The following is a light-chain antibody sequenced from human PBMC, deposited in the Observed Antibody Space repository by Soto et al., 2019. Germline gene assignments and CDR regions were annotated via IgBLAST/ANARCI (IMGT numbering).Light chain of an antibody. CDR3: QHYGNSPT. CDR1: QSVSSGY. V-gene: IGKV3-20*01. Sequence: EIVLTQSPGTLSLAPGDSFTLSCRASQSVSSGYLAWYQQKPGQAPRLLIYGASRRATGIPDRFSGSGSGTDFTLSISRLEPEDFAVYWCQHYGNSPTFGQGTKV. J-gene: IGKJ1*01. CDR2: GAS.